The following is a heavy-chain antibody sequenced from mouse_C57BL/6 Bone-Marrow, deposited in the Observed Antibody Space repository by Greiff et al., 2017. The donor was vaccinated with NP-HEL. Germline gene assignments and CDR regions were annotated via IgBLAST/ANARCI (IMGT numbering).Heavy chain of an antibody. D-gene: IGHD3-3*01. J-gene: IGHJ3*01. V-gene: IGHV1-15*01. Sequence: VQRVESGAELVRPGASVTLSCKASGYTFTDYEMHWVKQTPVHGLEWIGAIDPESGGTAYNQKFKGKAILTADKSSSTAYMELRSLTSEDSAVYYCTSMGCYWGQGTLVTVSA. CDR2: IDPESGGT. CDR3: TSMGCY. CDR1: GYTFTDYE.